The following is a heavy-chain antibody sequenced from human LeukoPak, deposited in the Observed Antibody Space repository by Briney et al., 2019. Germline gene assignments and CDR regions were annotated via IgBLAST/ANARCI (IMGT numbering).Heavy chain of an antibody. D-gene: IGHD1-26*01. J-gene: IGHJ4*02. Sequence: SQTLSLTCTVSGGSISSGSYYWSWIRQPAGKGLEWIGRIYTSGSTNYNPSLKSRVTISVDTSKNQFSLKLSSVTAADTALYYSARLGGTYYGDFDSWGQGTLVTVSS. V-gene: IGHV4-61*02. CDR3: ARLGGTYYGDFDS. CDR2: IYTSGST. CDR1: GGSISSGSYY.